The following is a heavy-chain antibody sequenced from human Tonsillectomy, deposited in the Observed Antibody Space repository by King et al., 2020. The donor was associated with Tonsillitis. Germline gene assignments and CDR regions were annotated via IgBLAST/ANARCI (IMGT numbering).Heavy chain of an antibody. CDR2: ICYTGST. CDR3: ARALSRVAGYFDS. V-gene: IGHV4-59*01. CDR1: GGSLSSYY. D-gene: IGHD6-19*01. J-gene: IGHJ4*02. Sequence: QLQESGPGLVKPSETLSLTCTVSGGSLSSYYWSWIRQPPGKGLEWIGYICYTGSTTYNSSLKSRVTMSVDTSKNQFYLTVNSVNAADTAVYYCARALSRVAGYFDSWGQGTLVTVSS.